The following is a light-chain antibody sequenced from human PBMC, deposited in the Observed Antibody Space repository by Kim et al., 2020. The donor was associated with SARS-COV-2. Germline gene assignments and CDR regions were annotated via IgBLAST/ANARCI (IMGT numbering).Light chain of an antibody. CDR3: QQSYITPVT. Sequence: DIQMTQSPSTLSASVGDRVTLTCRTTQSISSHLNWYQQKPGRAPKLLISAASTLQGGVPSRFSGSGSETDFTLTISSLQPEDFATYVCQQSYITPVTFGPGTKVDIK. CDR1: QSISSH. V-gene: IGKV1-39*01. J-gene: IGKJ3*01. CDR2: AAS.